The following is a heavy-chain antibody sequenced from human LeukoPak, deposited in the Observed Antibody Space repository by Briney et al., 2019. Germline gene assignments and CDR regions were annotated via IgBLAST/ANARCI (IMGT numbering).Heavy chain of an antibody. V-gene: IGHV3-23*01. CDR3: AKGRVPAAMLGHEYFQH. D-gene: IGHD2-2*01. CDR1: GFTFSSYA. J-gene: IGHJ1*01. CDR2: ISGSGGST. Sequence: GGSLRLSCAASGFTFSSYAMSWVRQAPGKGLEWVSAISGSGGSTYYADSVKGRFTISRDNSKNTLYLQMNSLRAEDTAVYYCAKGRVPAAMLGHEYFQHWGQGTLVTVSS.